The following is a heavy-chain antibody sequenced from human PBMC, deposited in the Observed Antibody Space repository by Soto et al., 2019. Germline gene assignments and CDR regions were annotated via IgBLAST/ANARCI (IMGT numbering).Heavy chain of an antibody. CDR1: GGSISSYY. CDR2: IYYSGST. V-gene: IGHV4-59*12. D-gene: IGHD2-15*01. CDR3: ARVPYCSGGSCWGFDI. Sequence: SETLSLTCTVSGGSISSYYWSWIRQPPGKGLEWIGYIYYSGSTNYNPSLKSRVTISVDTSKNQFSLKLSSVTAADTAVYSCARVPYCSGGSCWGFDIWGQGTMVTVSS. J-gene: IGHJ3*02.